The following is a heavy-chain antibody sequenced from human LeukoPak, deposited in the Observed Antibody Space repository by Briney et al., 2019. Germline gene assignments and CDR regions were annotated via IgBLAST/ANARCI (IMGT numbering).Heavy chain of an antibody. V-gene: IGHV5-51*01. CDR3: ARRPAYTKSWFY. J-gene: IGHJ4*02. Sequence: GESLKISCQGSGSHFASYWIGWVRQLPGKGLECMGIIYPGDSDTKYSPSFQGQVTISADKSINTAYLQWSSLEASDTAIYYCARRPAYTKSWFYWGQGTLVTVSS. D-gene: IGHD6-13*01. CDR1: GSHFASYW. CDR2: IYPGDSDT.